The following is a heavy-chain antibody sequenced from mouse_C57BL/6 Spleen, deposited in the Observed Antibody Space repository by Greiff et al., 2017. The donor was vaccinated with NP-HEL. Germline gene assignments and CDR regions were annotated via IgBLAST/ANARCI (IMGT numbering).Heavy chain of an antibody. CDR1: GYTFTSYW. V-gene: IGHV1-72*01. CDR3: ARSRRESFFAY. J-gene: IGHJ3*01. Sequence: QVQLKQPGAELVKPGASVKLSCKASGYTFTSYWMHWVKQRPGRGLEWIGRIDPNSGGTKYNEKFKSKATLTVDKPSSTAYMQLSSLTSEDSAVYYCARSRRESFFAYWGQGTLVTVSA. CDR2: IDPNSGGT.